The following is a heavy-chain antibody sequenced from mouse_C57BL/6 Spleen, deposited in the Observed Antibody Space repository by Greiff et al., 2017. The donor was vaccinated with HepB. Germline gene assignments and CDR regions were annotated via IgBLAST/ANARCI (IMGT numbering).Heavy chain of an antibody. J-gene: IGHJ3*01. V-gene: IGHV1-81*01. Sequence: VKLMESGAELARPGASVKLSCKASGYTFTSYGISWVKQRTGQGLEWIGEIYPRSGNTYYNEKFKGKATLTADKSSSTAYMELRSLTSEDSAVYFCARGGQLRLLAYWGQGTLVTVSA. CDR2: IYPRSGNT. CDR1: GYTFTSYG. CDR3: ARGGQLRLLAY. D-gene: IGHD3-2*02.